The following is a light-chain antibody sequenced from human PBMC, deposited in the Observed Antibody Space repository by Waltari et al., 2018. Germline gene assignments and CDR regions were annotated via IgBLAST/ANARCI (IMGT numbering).Light chain of an antibody. CDR2: RNN. CDR1: SSNIGSNY. Sequence: QSVLTQPPSASGTPGQRVTISCSGSSSNIGSNYVYWYQQLPGTAPKLLIYRNNQRPSGAPGRFSGSKSGTSASLAISGLRSEDEADYDCAAWDDSLSVVVFGGGTKLTVL. CDR3: AAWDDSLSVVV. J-gene: IGLJ2*01. V-gene: IGLV1-47*01.